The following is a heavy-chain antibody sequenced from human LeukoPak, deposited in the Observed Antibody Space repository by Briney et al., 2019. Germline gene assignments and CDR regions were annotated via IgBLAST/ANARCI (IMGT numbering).Heavy chain of an antibody. D-gene: IGHD2-21*02. CDR1: GFTFDDYG. J-gene: IGHJ6*03. Sequence: PGGSLRLSCAASGFTFDDYGMSWVRQAPGKGLEWVSGINWNGGSTGYADSVKGRFTISRDNAKNSLYLQMNSLIAEDTAFYYCVRRVTLDFYYYYMDVWGKGTTVTVSS. CDR2: INWNGGST. CDR3: VRRVTLDFYYYYMDV. V-gene: IGHV3-20*04.